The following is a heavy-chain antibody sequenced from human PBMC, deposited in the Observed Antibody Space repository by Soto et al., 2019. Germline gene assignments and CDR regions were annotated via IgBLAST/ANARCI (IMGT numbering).Heavy chain of an antibody. CDR3: ARSLLSSTSCSYFDY. CDR1: GYPFSSSA. V-gene: IGHV1-18*01. CDR2: ISAYNGNT. Sequence: ASVKFSCKASGYPFSSSAISRVRQAPGQGLGWIGWISAYNGNTNYPHKLKGRVTMTTATSTSTXXXELXXLXSDEXXXDYXARSLLSSTSCSYFDYCAQGTLVTVSS. J-gene: IGHJ4*02. D-gene: IGHD2-2*01.